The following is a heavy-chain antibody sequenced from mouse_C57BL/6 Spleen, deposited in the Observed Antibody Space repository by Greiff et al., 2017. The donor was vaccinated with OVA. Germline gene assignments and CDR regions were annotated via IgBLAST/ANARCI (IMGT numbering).Heavy chain of an antibody. CDR3: ARKGYYDGSSYGFAY. Sequence: QVQLKQPGAELVKPGASVKLSCKASGYTFTSYWMHWVKQRPGQGLEWIGMIHPNSGSTNYNEKFKSKATLTVDKSSSTAYMQLSSLTSEDSAVYYCARKGYYDGSSYGFAYWGQGTLVTVSA. CDR1: GYTFTSYW. D-gene: IGHD1-1*01. CDR2: IHPNSGST. J-gene: IGHJ3*01. V-gene: IGHV1-64*01.